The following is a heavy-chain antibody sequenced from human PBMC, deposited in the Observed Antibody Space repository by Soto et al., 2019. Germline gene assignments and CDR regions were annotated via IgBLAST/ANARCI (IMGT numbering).Heavy chain of an antibody. Sequence: SETLSLTCTVSGGSVSSGDYYWSWIRQPPGKGLEWIGYIYYSGSTYYNPSLKSRVTISVDTSKNQFSLKLTSVTAADTAVYYCARYRSDYYNSSGYYYSAYWGQGTLVPVSS. D-gene: IGHD3-22*01. CDR2: IYYSGST. V-gene: IGHV4-30-4*01. CDR1: GGSVSSGDYY. J-gene: IGHJ4*02. CDR3: ARYRSDYYNSSGYYYSAY.